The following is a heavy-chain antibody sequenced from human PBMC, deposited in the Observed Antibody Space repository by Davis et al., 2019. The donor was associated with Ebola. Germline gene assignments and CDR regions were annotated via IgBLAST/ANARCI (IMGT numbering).Heavy chain of an antibody. CDR1: GGSISSGDSF. V-gene: IGHV4-30-4*01. Sequence: PSETLSLTCTVSGGSISSGDSFWSWIRQTPGKGLEWIGYIYYSGSTYYCPSLKSRLTISVDTSKNQFSLQLTSVTPEDTALYYCARGWLRGGMDVWGEGTTVTV. D-gene: IGHD5-18*01. J-gene: IGHJ6*02. CDR2: IYYSGST. CDR3: ARGWLRGGMDV.